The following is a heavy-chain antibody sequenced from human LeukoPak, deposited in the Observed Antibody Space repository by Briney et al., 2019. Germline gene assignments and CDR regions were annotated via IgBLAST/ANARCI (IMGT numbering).Heavy chain of an antibody. CDR2: INHSGST. Sequence: SETLSLTCAVYGGSFSGYYWSWIRQPPGKGLEWIGEINHSGSTNYNPSLKSRVTISVDTSKNQFSLKLSSVTAADTAVYYCASGRVGLWFADYWGQGTLVTVSS. D-gene: IGHD3-10*01. J-gene: IGHJ4*02. V-gene: IGHV4-34*01. CDR1: GGSFSGYY. CDR3: ASGRVGLWFADY.